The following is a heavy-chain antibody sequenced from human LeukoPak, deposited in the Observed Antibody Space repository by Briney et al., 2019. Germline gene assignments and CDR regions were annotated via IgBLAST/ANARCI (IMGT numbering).Heavy chain of an antibody. D-gene: IGHD5-18*01. CDR2: ISGSGGST. Sequence: GGSLRLSCAASGFTFSSYAMSWVRQAPGKGLEWVSAISGSGGSTYYADPVKGRFTISRDNSKNTLYLQMNSLRAEDTAVYYCAKDPLYSYGLFNYWGQGTLVTVSS. V-gene: IGHV3-23*01. CDR1: GFTFSSYA. CDR3: AKDPLYSYGLFNY. J-gene: IGHJ4*02.